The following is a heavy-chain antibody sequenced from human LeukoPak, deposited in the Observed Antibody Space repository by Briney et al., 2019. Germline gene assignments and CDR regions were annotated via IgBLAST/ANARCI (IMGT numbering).Heavy chain of an antibody. CDR3: ARPGAPYNNHYSHFYMDA. V-gene: IGHV3-64*02. CDR2: ISVNGGSK. J-gene: IGHJ6*03. Sequence: PGGSLTLACRASGFTFNSYPMVWVRQAPGKGLEFVSGISVNGGSKYYADSVEGRFTVSRDSSKNTLFLQLGSLRPDDTAVYYCARPGAPYNNHYSHFYMDAWGKGTTVVVSS. CDR1: GFTFNSYP. D-gene: IGHD1-1*01.